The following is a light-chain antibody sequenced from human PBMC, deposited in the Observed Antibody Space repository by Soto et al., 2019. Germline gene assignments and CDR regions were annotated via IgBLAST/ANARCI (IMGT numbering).Light chain of an antibody. V-gene: IGKV3-20*01. CDR3: QYYGSSPRVT. Sequence: EIVLTQSPGTLSLSPGERATLSCRASQSVSGTYLTWYQQKPGQAPRRLIYGASIRATGIPDRFSGSGSGTVFTLTISRLEPEDFAVYYCQYYGSSPRVTFGGGTKVEIK. CDR1: QSVSGTY. CDR2: GAS. J-gene: IGKJ4*01.